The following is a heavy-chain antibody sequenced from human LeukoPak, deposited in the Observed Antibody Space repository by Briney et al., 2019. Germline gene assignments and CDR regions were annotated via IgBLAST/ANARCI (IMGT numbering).Heavy chain of an antibody. CDR3: ARGTRILRYCSGGSCPVNWFDP. V-gene: IGHV4-34*01. CDR1: GESFSGYY. D-gene: IGHD2-15*01. CDR2: INHSGST. Sequence: PSETLSLTCAVYGESFSGYYWSWIRQPPGKGLEWIGEINHSGSTHHNPSLKRRVTISVDTSKNQFSLKLSSVTAADTALYYCARGTRILRYCSGGSCPVNWFDPWGQGTLVTVSS. J-gene: IGHJ5*02.